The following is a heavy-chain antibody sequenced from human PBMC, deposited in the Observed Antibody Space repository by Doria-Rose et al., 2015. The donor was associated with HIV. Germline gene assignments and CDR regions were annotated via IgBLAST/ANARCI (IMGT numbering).Heavy chain of an antibody. CDR1: GVSLSSPGMG. Sequence: QITLKESGPVLVKPTETLTLTCTVSGVSLSSPGMGVSWIRQPPGKALEWLANIFSEDERSYKTSLKSRLTISRCTSKSQVVLTMTDMDPVDTATYYCARIKSSRWYHKYYFDFWGQGTLVIVSA. CDR3: ARIKSSRWYHKYYFDF. D-gene: IGHD6-13*01. CDR2: IFSEDER. V-gene: IGHV2-26*01. J-gene: IGHJ4*02.